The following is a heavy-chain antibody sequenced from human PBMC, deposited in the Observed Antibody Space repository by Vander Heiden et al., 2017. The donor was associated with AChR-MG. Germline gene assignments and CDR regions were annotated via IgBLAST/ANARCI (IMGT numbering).Heavy chain of an antibody. Sequence: EVQLVESGGGLVQPGRSLRLSCTASGFTFGDYAMSWVRQAPGKGLEWVGFIRSKAYGGTTEYAASVKGRFTISRDDSKSIAYLQMNSLKTEETAVYYCTREDYDCWSGYLAFDYWGQGTLVTVSS. CDR3: TREDYDCWSGYLAFDY. CDR2: IRSKAYGGTT. D-gene: IGHD3-3*01. J-gene: IGHJ4*02. CDR1: GFTFGDYA. V-gene: IGHV3-49*04.